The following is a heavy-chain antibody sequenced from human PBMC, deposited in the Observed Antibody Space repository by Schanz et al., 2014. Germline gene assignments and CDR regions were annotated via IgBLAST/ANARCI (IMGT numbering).Heavy chain of an antibody. J-gene: IGHJ3*01. V-gene: IGHV4-4*02. Sequence: QVQLQESGPGLVKPSGTLSLTCVVSGGSISSGVWWTWARQSPGKGLEWIGEIFHSGTTNYNPSLESLVTISVDKPKNQFSLILSSMTAADTAVYYCTRSTLWSYDVWGRGTMVIVSS. D-gene: IGHD2-21*01. CDR2: IFHSGTT. CDR1: GGSISSGVW. CDR3: TRSTLWSYDV.